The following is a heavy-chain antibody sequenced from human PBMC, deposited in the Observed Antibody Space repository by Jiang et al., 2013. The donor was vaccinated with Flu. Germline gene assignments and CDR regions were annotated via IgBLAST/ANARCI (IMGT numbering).Heavy chain of an antibody. J-gene: IGHJ3*02. CDR3: ARDRTEYYYDSKTFDI. CDR2: IPIFGTA. D-gene: IGHD3-22*01. Sequence: IPIFGTANYAQKFQGRVTITADESTSTAYMELSSLRSEDTAVYYCARDRTEYYYDSKTFDIWGQGTMVTVSS. V-gene: IGHV1-69*01.